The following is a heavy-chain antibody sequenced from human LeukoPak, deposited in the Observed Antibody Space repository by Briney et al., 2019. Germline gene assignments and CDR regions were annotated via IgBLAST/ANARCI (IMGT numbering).Heavy chain of an antibody. V-gene: IGHV4-39*01. Sequence: SETLSLTCTVSGGSISSSSYYWGWIRQPPGKGLEWIGSIYYSGRTYYNPSLKSRVTLSVDTSKNQFSLKLSSVTAADTAVYYCASYKDYYGSGSSDYWGQGTLVTVSS. D-gene: IGHD3-10*01. CDR2: IYYSGRT. CDR1: GGSISSSSYY. CDR3: ASYKDYYGSGSSDY. J-gene: IGHJ4*02.